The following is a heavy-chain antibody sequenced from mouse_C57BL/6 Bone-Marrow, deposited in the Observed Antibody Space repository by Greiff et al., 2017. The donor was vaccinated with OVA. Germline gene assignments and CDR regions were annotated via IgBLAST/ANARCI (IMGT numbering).Heavy chain of an antibody. D-gene: IGHD1-1*01. Sequence: EVKLMESGGGLVQPGGSLKLSCAASGFTFSDYGMAWVRQAPRKGPEWVAFISNLAYSIYYADTVTGRFTIARENAKNTLYLEMSSLRSEDTAMYYCARPDYYGSSYWYFDVWGTGTTVTVSS. CDR3: ARPDYYGSSYWYFDV. CDR2: ISNLAYSI. V-gene: IGHV5-15*01. J-gene: IGHJ1*03. CDR1: GFTFSDYG.